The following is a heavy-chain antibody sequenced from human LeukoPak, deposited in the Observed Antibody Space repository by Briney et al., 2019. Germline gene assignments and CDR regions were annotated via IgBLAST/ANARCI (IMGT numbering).Heavy chain of an antibody. CDR2: ISAYNGNT. CDR1: GYTFTSYG. J-gene: IGHJ4*02. Sequence: GASVKVSCKASGYTFTSYGISWVRQAPGQGLEWMGWISAYNGNTNYAQKLQGRVTMTTDTSTSTAYMELRSLRSDDTAVYYCARDGASGSYYVIGEFGYWGQGTLVTVSS. CDR3: ARDGASGSYYVIGEFGY. V-gene: IGHV1-18*01. D-gene: IGHD1-26*01.